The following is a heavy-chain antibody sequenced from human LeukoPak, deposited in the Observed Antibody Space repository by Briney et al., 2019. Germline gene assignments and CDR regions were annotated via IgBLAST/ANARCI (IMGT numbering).Heavy chain of an antibody. CDR2: IYYSGST. Sequence: SETLSLTCTVSGGSISSYYWSWIRQPPGKGLEWIGYIYYSGSTNYNPSLKSRVTISVDTSKIQFSLKLSSVTAADTAVYYCASDYGGTFDYWGQGTLVTVSS. J-gene: IGHJ4*02. V-gene: IGHV4-59*01. CDR1: GGSISSYY. D-gene: IGHD4-23*01. CDR3: ASDYGGTFDY.